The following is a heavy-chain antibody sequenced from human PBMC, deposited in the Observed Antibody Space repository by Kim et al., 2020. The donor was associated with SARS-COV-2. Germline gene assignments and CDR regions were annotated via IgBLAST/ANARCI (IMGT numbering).Heavy chain of an antibody. J-gene: IGHJ3*02. V-gene: IGHV3-49*02. CDR3: TREDYEDAFDI. CDR2: T. D-gene: IGHD4-17*01. Sequence: TEYAASVKGRFTISRDDSKSIAYLQMNSLKTEDTAVYYCTREDYEDAFDIWGQGTMVTVSS.